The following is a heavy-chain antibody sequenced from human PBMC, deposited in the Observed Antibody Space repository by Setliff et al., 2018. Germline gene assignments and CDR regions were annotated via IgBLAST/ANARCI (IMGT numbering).Heavy chain of an antibody. V-gene: IGHV1-2*06. D-gene: IGHD2-2*01. CDR1: GYSFTKYF. CDR3: TRSSSYGMRYWFDS. Sequence: ASVKVSCKTSGYSFTKYFLHWVRQAPGQGLEWMGRVFTATDDTQFRTESQGRVTMTRDTSMSTVYMELTRLTSDDTAVYYCTRSSSYGMRYWFDSWGQGPLVTVSS. CDR2: VFTATDDT. J-gene: IGHJ5*01.